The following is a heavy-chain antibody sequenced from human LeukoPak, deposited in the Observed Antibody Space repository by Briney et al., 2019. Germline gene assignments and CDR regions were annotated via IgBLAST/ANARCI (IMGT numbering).Heavy chain of an antibody. CDR2: INPSGGST. Sequence: ASVKVSCKASGYTFTSYYMHWVRQAPGQGLEWMGIINPSGGSTSYAPKFQGRVTMTRDTSTSTVYMELSSLRSEDTAAYCCARVGGQINYYDSSGYYHYFDYWGQGTLVTVSS. D-gene: IGHD3-22*01. CDR3: ARVGGQINYYDSSGYYHYFDY. CDR1: GYTFTSYY. J-gene: IGHJ4*02. V-gene: IGHV1-46*01.